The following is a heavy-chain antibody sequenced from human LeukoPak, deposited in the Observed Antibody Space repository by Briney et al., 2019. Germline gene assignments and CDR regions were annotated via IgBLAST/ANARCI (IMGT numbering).Heavy chain of an antibody. J-gene: IGHJ5*02. CDR3: ARGGSYAIDP. D-gene: IGHD1-26*01. V-gene: IGHV4-39*07. CDR2: IYYSGST. Sequence: SETLSLTCTVSGGSISSSSYYWGWIRQPPGKGLEWIGSIYYSGSTYYNPSLKSRVTISVDTSKNQFSLKLSSVTAADTAVYYCARGGSYAIDPWGQGTLVTVSS. CDR1: GGSISSSSYY.